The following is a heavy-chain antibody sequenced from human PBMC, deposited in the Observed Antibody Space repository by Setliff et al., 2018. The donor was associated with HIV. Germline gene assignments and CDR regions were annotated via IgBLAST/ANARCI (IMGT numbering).Heavy chain of an antibody. CDR1: GGAFNTSSSY. Sequence: PSETLSLTCTVSGGAFNTSSSYWGWIRQPPGKGLEYIGGIFYSGSAYYNPSLKSRVTISVDTSKTQFSLKLSSVTAADTAVYYCARHAPRNHDLAGVFYPYYMDVWGKGTTVTVSS. D-gene: IGHD1-1*01. V-gene: IGHV4-39*01. CDR2: IFYSGSA. CDR3: ARHAPRNHDLAGVFYPYYMDV. J-gene: IGHJ6*03.